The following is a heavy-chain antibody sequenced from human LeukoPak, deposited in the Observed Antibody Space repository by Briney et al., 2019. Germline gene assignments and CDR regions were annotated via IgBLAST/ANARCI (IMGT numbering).Heavy chain of an antibody. V-gene: IGHV3-21*01. CDR1: GFTFSSYS. D-gene: IGHD3-10*01. CDR3: AKLSATMAHFDY. CDR2: ISSSSSYI. Sequence: GGSLRLSCAASGFTFSSYSMNWVRQAPGKGLEWVSSISSSSSYIYYADSVKGRFTISRDNAKNSLYLQMNSLRAEDTAVYYCAKLSATMAHFDYWGQGTLVTVSS. J-gene: IGHJ4*02.